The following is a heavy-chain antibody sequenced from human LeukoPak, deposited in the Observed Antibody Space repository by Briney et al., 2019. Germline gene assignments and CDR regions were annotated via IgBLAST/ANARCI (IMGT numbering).Heavy chain of an antibody. V-gene: IGHV3-30*03. CDR2: ISNDGSSK. Sequence: LSLTCAVYGGSFSGYYWSWIRQPPGKGLEWVAFISNDGSSKYYADSVEGRFTISRDNSKNTVYLQTNSLRAEDTAMYYCTGPYGSGVRHFDYWGQGTLVTVSS. D-gene: IGHD3-10*01. J-gene: IGHJ4*02. CDR1: GGSFSGYY. CDR3: TGPYGSGVRHFDY.